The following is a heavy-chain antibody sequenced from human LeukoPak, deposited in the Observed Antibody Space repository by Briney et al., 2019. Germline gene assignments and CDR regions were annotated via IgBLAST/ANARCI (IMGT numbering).Heavy chain of an antibody. V-gene: IGHV3-21*01. J-gene: IGHJ4*02. Sequence: GGSLRLSCAASGFTFSSYSMNWVRQAPGKGLEWVSSISSSSSYIYYADSVKGRFTISRDNAKNSLYLQMNSLRAEDTAVYYCARAGYDSSGYYTNGVDYWGQGTLVTVSS. CDR3: ARAGYDSSGYYTNGVDY. CDR2: ISSSSSYI. D-gene: IGHD3-22*01. CDR1: GFTFSSYS.